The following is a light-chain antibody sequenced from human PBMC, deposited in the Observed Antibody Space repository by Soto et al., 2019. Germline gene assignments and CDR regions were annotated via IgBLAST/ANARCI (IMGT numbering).Light chain of an antibody. Sequence: QSVLTHPPSASATPVQGVTISCSGSSSNIGSNTVDWYQQLPGTAPKLLIYSNSQRPSGVPDRFSGSKSGTSASLAISGLQSEDEADYYCAAWDDSLNGHVFGTGTKV. CDR3: AAWDDSLNGHV. V-gene: IGLV1-44*01. CDR2: SNS. J-gene: IGLJ1*01. CDR1: SSNIGSNT.